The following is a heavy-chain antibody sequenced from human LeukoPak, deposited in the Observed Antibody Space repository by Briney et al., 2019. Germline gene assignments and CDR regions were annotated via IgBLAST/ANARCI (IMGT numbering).Heavy chain of an antibody. J-gene: IGHJ4*02. CDR3: ANFLD. V-gene: IGHV3-30*04. Sequence: GGSLRLSCAASGFTFSSHAFHWVRQAPGKGLEWVADMSYDGSEKNYAESVKGRFSISRDNSKNTLYLQMNSLRAEDTAVYYCANFLDWGQGTLVTVSS. CDR2: MSYDGSEK. CDR1: GFTFSSHA.